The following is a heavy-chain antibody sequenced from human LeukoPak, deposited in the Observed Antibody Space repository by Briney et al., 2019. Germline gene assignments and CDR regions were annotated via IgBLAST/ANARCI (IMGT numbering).Heavy chain of an antibody. CDR1: GFTFSNYW. Sequence: GGSLRLSCAASGFTFSNYWMSWVRQAPGKGLEWVAHINQDGSEEHYMDSVKARFIISRDNAKNSLSLQMDSLRAEDTAVYYCVRDGGVSGYDLLDYWGQGTLVTVSS. CDR3: VRDGGVSGYDLLDY. CDR2: INQDGSEE. J-gene: IGHJ4*02. V-gene: IGHV3-7*01. D-gene: IGHD5-12*01.